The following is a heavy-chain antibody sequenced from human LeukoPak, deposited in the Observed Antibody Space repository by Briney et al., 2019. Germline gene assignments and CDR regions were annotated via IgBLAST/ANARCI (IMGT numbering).Heavy chain of an antibody. CDR1: GFTFSDYY. CDR2: ISSSGSTI. CDR3: ARDPVVEMATISAN. Sequence: GGSLRLSCAASGFTFSDYYMSWIRQAPGKGLEWVSYISSSGSTIYYADSVKGRFTISRDNAKNSLYLQMNSLRAEDTAVYYCARDPVVEMATISANRGQGTLVTVSS. V-gene: IGHV3-11*04. D-gene: IGHD5-24*01. J-gene: IGHJ4*02.